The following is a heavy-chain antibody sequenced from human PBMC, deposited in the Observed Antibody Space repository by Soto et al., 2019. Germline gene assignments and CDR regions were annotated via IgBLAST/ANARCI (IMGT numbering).Heavy chain of an antibody. J-gene: IGHJ6*02. CDR1: GDSVSSNSAA. Sequence: QPLSLTCAISGDSVSSNSAAWNWIRQSPARGLEWLGRTYYRSKWYNDYAVSVKSRITINPDTSKNQFSLLLNSVTPEDTAVYYCARANYYYYGMDVWGQGTTVTVSS. V-gene: IGHV6-1*01. CDR3: ARANYYYYGMDV. CDR2: TYYRSKWYN.